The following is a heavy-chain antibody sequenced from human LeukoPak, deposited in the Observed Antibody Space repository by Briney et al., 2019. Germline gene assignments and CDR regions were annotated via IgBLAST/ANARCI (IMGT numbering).Heavy chain of an antibody. J-gene: IGHJ4*02. CDR1: GFTFSNYA. CDR2: ISYDGSTK. V-gene: IGHV3-30*18. D-gene: IGHD3-10*01. Sequence: PGGSLRLSCEASGFTFSNYAMHWVRRAPGKGLGWVAHISYDGSTKHYADSVKGRFTISRDNSKNTLSLQINSLRSEDTAVYYCAKDLHYYGPGSSPQYWGQGTLVTVSS. CDR3: AKDLHYYGPGSSPQY.